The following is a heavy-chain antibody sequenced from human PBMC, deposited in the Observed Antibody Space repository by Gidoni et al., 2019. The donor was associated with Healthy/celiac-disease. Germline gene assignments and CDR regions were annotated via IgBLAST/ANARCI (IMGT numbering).Heavy chain of an antibody. CDR2: IIPIFGTA. J-gene: IGHJ3*02. D-gene: IGHD1-20*01. Sequence: QVQLAQSGAEVKKPGSPGKFSCKASGGTFSIYATSWVRQAPGQGLEWMGGIIPIFGTANYAQKFQGRVTITADESTSAAYMELSSLRSEDTAVYYCARDRYGRQAFDIWGQGTMVTVSS. V-gene: IGHV1-69*01. CDR3: ARDRYGRQAFDI. CDR1: GGTFSIYA.